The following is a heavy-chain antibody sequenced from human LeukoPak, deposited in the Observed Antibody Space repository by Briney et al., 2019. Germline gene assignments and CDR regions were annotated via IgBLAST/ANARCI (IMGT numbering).Heavy chain of an antibody. D-gene: IGHD3-22*01. V-gene: IGHV4-59*01. CDR1: GGSISSSY. CDR2: IYYSGST. J-gene: IGHJ4*02. CDR3: ARGIDDSSGYYLYYFDY. Sequence: SETLSLTCTVFGGSISSSYWSWIRQPPGKGLEWIGYIYYSGSTNYNPSLKSRVTISVDTSKNQFSLKLSSVTAADTAVYYCARGIDDSSGYYLYYFDYWGQGTLVTVSS.